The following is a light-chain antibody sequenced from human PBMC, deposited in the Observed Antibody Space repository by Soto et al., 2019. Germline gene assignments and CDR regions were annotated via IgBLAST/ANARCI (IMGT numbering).Light chain of an antibody. V-gene: IGKV3-11*01. J-gene: IGKJ2*01. CDR2: DAS. CDR1: QSVSSY. CDR3: QQRSNWPPPAYT. Sequence: EIVLTQSPATLSLSPGERATLSCRASQSVSSYLAWYQQKPGQAPRLLIYDASNRATGIPARLSGSGSGTDFTLTISSLEPEDFAVYYCQQRSNWPPPAYTFGQGTKLEIK.